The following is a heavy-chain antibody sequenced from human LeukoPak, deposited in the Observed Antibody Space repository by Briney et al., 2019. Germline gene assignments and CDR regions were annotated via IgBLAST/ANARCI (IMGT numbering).Heavy chain of an antibody. Sequence: SVKVSCKASGGTFSSYAISWVRQAPGQGLEWMGGIIPIFGTANYAQKFQGRVTITADESTSTAYMELSSLRSEDTAVYYCASGHSCGWYWDFDYWGQGTLVTVSS. CDR2: IIPIFGTA. CDR3: ASGHSCGWYWDFDY. CDR1: GGTFSSYA. J-gene: IGHJ4*02. V-gene: IGHV1-69*13. D-gene: IGHD6-19*01.